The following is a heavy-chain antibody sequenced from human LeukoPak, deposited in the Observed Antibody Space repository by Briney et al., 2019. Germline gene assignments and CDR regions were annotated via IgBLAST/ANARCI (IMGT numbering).Heavy chain of an antibody. CDR2: IFYGGKT. CDR1: GGYISSSTYF. Sequence: SETLSLTCTVSGGYISSSTYFWGWIRQPPGKGLEWIGNIFYGGKTSYNPSLKSRVTISIDTSKDQFSLELTSMTAADTAVYYCARTRGTSYYYNRSGRPRPNWFDPWGQGTLVTGSS. D-gene: IGHD3-22*01. V-gene: IGHV4-39*07. CDR3: ARTRGTSYYYNRSGRPRPNWFDP. J-gene: IGHJ5*02.